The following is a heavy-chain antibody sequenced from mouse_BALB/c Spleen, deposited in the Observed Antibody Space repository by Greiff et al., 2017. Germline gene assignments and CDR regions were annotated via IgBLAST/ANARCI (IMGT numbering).Heavy chain of an antibody. V-gene: IGHV5-9-4*01. D-gene: IGHD2-3*01. Sequence: EVKVVESGGGLVKPGGSRNLSCAASGFPFSGYAMSWVRQSPEKRLEWVAEISSGGSYTYYPDTVTGRFTISRDNAKNTLYLEMSSLRSEDTAMYYCARHDGRGYAMDYWGQGTSVTVSS. CDR2: ISSGGSYT. J-gene: IGHJ4*01. CDR3: ARHDGRGYAMDY. CDR1: GFPFSGYA.